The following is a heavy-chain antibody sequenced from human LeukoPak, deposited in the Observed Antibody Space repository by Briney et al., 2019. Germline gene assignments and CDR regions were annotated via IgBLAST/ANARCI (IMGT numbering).Heavy chain of an antibody. J-gene: IGHJ4*02. CDR2: ISWNTGTI. D-gene: IGHD3-9*01. Sequence: GGFLRLSCAASGFTFDDFAMHWVRQAPGKGLEWVTGISWNTGTIGYADSVKGRFTISRDNAKNSLYLQMNSLRVEDTALYYCAKDTTSAILTATDYWGQGILVTVSS. CDR1: GFTFDDFA. V-gene: IGHV3-9*01. CDR3: AKDTTSAILTATDY.